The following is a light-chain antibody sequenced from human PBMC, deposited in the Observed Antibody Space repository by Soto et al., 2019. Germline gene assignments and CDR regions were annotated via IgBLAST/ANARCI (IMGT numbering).Light chain of an antibody. J-gene: IGKJ5*01. CDR3: QQYGSSFT. V-gene: IGKV3-20*01. Sequence: EIVLTQSPGTLSLSPGERAALCCRASQSVGSSYLAWYQQKPGQAPRLLIYGASSRATGIPDRFSGSGSGTDFTLTISRLEPEDFAVYYCQQYGSSFTFGQGTRLEIK. CDR1: QSVGSSY. CDR2: GAS.